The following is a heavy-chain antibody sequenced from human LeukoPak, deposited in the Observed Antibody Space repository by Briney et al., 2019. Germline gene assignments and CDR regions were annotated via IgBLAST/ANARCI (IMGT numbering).Heavy chain of an antibody. CDR3: ARCSGGSCYIRY. D-gene: IGHD2-15*01. CDR2: INAGNGNT. J-gene: IGHJ4*02. V-gene: IGHV1-3*01. CDR1: GYTFTSYA. Sequence: ASVKVSCKASGYTFTSYAMHWVRQAPGQRLEWMGWINAGNGNTKYSQKFQGRVTITRDTSASTAYMELSSLRSEDTAVYYCARCSGGSCYIRYWGQGTLVTVSS.